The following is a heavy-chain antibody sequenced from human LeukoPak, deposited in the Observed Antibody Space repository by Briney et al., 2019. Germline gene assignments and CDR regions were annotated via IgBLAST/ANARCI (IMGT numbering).Heavy chain of an antibody. CDR3: AKDTVVYGSGYNWFDP. J-gene: IGHJ5*02. D-gene: IGHD3-10*01. CDR1: GFTFSHYT. V-gene: IGHV3-48*01. CDR2: ISSSSRTI. Sequence: GGSLRLSCAASGFTFSHYTMNWARQAPGKGLEWVSDISSSSRTISYADSVKGRFTISRDDSKNTLYLHMNSLRAEDTAIYYCAKDTVVYGSGYNWFDPWGQGTLVTVSS.